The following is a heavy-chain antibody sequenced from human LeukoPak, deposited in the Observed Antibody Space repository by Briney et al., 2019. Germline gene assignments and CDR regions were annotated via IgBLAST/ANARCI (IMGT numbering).Heavy chain of an antibody. J-gene: IGHJ4*02. D-gene: IGHD1-26*01. CDR2: IPYSVTT. CDR1: GGSISTTSYY. Sequence: SETLSLTCTVSGGSISTTSYYWAWLRQPPGQGLEWIASIPYSVTTYYSPSLRSRVTISVDTSRNQFSLKLSSVTAADTAVYYCARHLRGATIYYDFWGQGTLVTVSS. CDR3: ARHLRGATIYYDF. V-gene: IGHV4-39*01.